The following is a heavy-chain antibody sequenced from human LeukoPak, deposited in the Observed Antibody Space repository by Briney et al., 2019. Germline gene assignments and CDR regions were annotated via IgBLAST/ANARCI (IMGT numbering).Heavy chain of an antibody. Sequence: GASVKVSCKASGYTFTSYYMHWVRQAPGQGLEWMGIINPSGGSTSYAQKFQGRVTMTRDTSTSTVYMELSSLRSEDTAVYYCAKDIGSWASGYWGQGTLVTVSS. V-gene: IGHV1-46*01. CDR1: GYTFTSYY. CDR3: AKDIGSWASGY. J-gene: IGHJ4*02. D-gene: IGHD3-10*01. CDR2: INPSGGST.